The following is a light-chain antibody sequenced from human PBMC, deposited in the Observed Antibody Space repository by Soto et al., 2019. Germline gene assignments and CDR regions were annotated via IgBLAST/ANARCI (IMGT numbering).Light chain of an antibody. CDR1: SSDVGGYNF. J-gene: IGLJ2*01. Sequence: QSVLTHPASVSGYPGQSITISCTGTSSDVGGYNFVSWYQQHPGKAPKLMIFDVSNRPSGVSNRFSGSKSGNTASLTISGLQAEDEADYYRSSYTGSSTVVFGGGTKLTVL. CDR3: SSYTGSSTVV. V-gene: IGLV2-14*01. CDR2: DVS.